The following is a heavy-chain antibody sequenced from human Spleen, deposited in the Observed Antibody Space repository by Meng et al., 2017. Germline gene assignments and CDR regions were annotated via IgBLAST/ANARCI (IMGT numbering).Heavy chain of an antibody. J-gene: IGHJ4*02. CDR3: ARGPN. V-gene: IGHV1-3*01. CDR2: INPYDDTK. Sequence: QVHLVQSGAELRKPGASVKVSCKASGYTFTNYAIHWVRQAPGQRLEWMGIINPYDDTKYYTQKFQGRVIMTRDTSTSTVYMELSSLRSDDTAVYYCARGPNWGQGTLVTVSS. CDR1: GYTFTNYA.